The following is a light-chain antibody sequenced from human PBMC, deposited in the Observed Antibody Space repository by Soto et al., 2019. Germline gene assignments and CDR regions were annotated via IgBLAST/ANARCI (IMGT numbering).Light chain of an antibody. J-gene: IGKJ4*01. CDR2: DAS. CDR1: QSISSW. Sequence: DIQMTQSPSTLSASVGDRVTITCRASQSISSWLAWYQQKPGKAPKLLIYDASSLESGVPSRFSGSGSGTEFTLTISSLQPDDFATYYCQQYNSYSPTVGGGNKVEIK. CDR3: QQYNSYSPT. V-gene: IGKV1-5*01.